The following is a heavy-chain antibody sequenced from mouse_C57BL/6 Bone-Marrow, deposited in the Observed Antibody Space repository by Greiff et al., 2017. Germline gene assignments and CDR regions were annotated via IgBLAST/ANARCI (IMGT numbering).Heavy chain of an antibody. Sequence: EVHVVESGGGLVKPGGSLKLSCAASGFTFSSYAMPWVRQTPEQRLEWVATISDGGSYTYYPDNVKGRFTISRDKAKNNLYLQMSQLKSEDTAMYYCARGILQRYYWGQGTLVTVSA. V-gene: IGHV5-4*01. CDR1: GFTFSSYA. J-gene: IGHJ3*01. CDR2: ISDGGSYT. D-gene: IGHD1-1*01. CDR3: ARGILQRYY.